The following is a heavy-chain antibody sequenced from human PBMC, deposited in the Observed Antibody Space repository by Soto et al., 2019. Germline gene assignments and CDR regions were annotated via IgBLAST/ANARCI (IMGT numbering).Heavy chain of an antibody. CDR2: ISGYNGQT. Sequence: QVQLVQSGPEVKKPGASVKVSCKASAYTFTTYGISWVRQAPGQGLEWMGWISGYNGQTNYPQKFRGRVTLTKDTSTSTAYMELSSLRSDDTAMYYCARDNRKELWVEGLNAMDVWGQGTTVTVSS. V-gene: IGHV1-18*04. CDR1: AYTFTTYG. CDR3: ARDNRKELWVEGLNAMDV. D-gene: IGHD3-10*01. J-gene: IGHJ6*02.